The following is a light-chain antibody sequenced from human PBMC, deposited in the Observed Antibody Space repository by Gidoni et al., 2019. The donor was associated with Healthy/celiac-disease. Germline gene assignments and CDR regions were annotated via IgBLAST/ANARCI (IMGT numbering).Light chain of an antibody. CDR1: QNVSSY. V-gene: IGKV3-11*01. CDR2: DAS. Sequence: VLTQSPATLSFSPGERATLSCMSSQNVSSYLAWYQQKPGQPPRLLIYDASNRATGIPARFSGSGSGTDFTLTISSLEPEDFAVYYCQQRSNWHTFGPXTKVDIK. J-gene: IGKJ3*01. CDR3: QQRSNWHT.